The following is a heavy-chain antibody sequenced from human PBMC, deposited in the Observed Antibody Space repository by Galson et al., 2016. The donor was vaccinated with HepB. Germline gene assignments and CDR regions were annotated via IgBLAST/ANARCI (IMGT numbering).Heavy chain of an antibody. CDR1: GYTFTGHY. CDR2: INPNNGDT. CDR3: ASPTEKDVVPDAFAF. Sequence: SVKVSCKASGYTFTGHYIHWVRQAPGQGLEWMGWINPNNGDTNSAQKFQARITLTRDTSISTAYMELSGLSSDDSAVYYCASPTEKDVVPDAFAFWGQGTMVAVSS. J-gene: IGHJ3*01. V-gene: IGHV1-2*02. D-gene: IGHD3-10*02.